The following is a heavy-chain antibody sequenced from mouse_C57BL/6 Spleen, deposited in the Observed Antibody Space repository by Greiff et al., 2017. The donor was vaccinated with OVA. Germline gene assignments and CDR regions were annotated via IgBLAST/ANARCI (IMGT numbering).Heavy chain of an antibody. CDR1: GYTFTDYY. D-gene: IGHD1-1*01. J-gene: IGHJ4*01. Sequence: QVQLQQSGAELVRPGASVKLSCKASGYTFTDYYINWVKQRPGQGLEWIARIYPGSGNTYYNEKFKGKATLTAEKSSSTAYMQLSGLTSEDSAVYFCARSTVGMDYWGQGTSVTVSS. V-gene: IGHV1-76*01. CDR3: ARSTVGMDY. CDR2: IYPGSGNT.